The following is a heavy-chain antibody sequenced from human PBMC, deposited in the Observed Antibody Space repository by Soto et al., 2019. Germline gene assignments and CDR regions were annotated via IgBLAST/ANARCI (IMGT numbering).Heavy chain of an antibody. CDR2: ISSSGGST. V-gene: IGHV3-23*01. Sequence: EVHLLESGGGLVQPGGSLRLSCAASGFTFSSYAMSWVRQAPGKGLEWVSAISSSGGSTYYPDSVKGRFTISRDNSKNTLYLQMNSLRADDTAIYHCARTVAGDYWGQGTLVTVSS. D-gene: IGHD6-19*01. J-gene: IGHJ4*02. CDR3: ARTVAGDY. CDR1: GFTFSSYA.